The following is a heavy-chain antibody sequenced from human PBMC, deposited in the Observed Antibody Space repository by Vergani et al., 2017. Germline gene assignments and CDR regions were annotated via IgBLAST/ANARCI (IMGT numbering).Heavy chain of an antibody. Sequence: QVQVVQSGAEVKKSGASVKVSCKTSGYTFSNYYMHWVRQAPGQGIEWMGIINPSGGHTNYAQKFQGRVTMTRDTSTSTVYMELSSLRSEDTAIYYCARGDYGILTGYRYWGQGTLVTVS. CDR2: INPSGGHT. V-gene: IGHV1-46*03. CDR3: ARGDYGILTGYRY. J-gene: IGHJ4*02. CDR1: GYTFSNYY. D-gene: IGHD3-9*01.